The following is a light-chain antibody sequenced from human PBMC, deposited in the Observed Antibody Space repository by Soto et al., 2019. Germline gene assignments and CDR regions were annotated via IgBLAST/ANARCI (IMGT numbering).Light chain of an antibody. CDR3: QQRNDRPPWT. CDR2: DAS. Sequence: EIVLTHSPATLSLSPGERATLSCRASQSIGLALAWYQHKPGQAPRLLIFDASQRATGIPARFRGSGSGTDFNLSISSLEPEYFSVYYCQQRNDRPPWTFGQGTKVESK. V-gene: IGKV3-11*01. CDR1: QSIGLA. J-gene: IGKJ1*01.